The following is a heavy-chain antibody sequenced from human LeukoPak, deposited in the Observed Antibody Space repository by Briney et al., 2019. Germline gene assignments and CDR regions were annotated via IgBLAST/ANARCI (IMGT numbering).Heavy chain of an antibody. CDR2: FYYSGST. J-gene: IGHJ4*02. Sequence: AETLSLTCTLSGGSISSYYWSWIRHPPGERLECIGYFYYSGSTNYNPSLKSRVTISVDTSKNQFSLKLSSVTAADTAVYYCARGGIAVPGMRYYFDYWGQGTLVTVSS. CDR1: GGSISSYY. V-gene: IGHV4-59*01. D-gene: IGHD6-19*01. CDR3: ARGGIAVPGMRYYFDY.